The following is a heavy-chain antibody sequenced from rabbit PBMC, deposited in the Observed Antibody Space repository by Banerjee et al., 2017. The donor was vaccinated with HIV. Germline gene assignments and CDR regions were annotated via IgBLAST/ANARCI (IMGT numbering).Heavy chain of an antibody. V-gene: IGHV1S43*01. CDR1: GIDFSSYYR. J-gene: IGHJ4*01. D-gene: IGHD6-1*01. Sequence: QQQLEESGGGLVKPGGTLTLTCKASGIDFSSYYRMCWVRQAPGRGLELIACIYTTSGSTWYASWVNGRFTISKTSSTTVTLQMTSLTAADTATYFCARDYAGDAGYGYGPTYFNLWGQGTLVTVS. CDR2: IYTTSGST. CDR3: ARDYAGDAGYGYGPTYFNL.